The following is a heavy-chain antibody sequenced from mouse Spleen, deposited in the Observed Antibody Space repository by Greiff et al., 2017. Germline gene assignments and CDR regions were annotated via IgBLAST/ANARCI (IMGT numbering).Heavy chain of an antibody. CDR3: ARRNWDRYWYFDV. D-gene: IGHD4-1*01. V-gene: IGHV3-6*01. Sequence: ESGPGLVKPSQSLSLTCSVTGYSITSGYYWNWIRQFPGNKLEWMGYISYDGSNNYNPSLKNRISITRDTSKNQFFLKLNSVTTEDTATYYCARRNWDRYWYFDVWGAGTTVTVSS. CDR2: ISYDGSN. J-gene: IGHJ1*01. CDR1: GYSITSGYY.